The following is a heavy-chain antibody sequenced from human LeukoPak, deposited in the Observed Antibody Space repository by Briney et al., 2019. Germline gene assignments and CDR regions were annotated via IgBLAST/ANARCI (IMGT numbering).Heavy chain of an antibody. Sequence: SEILTLTCTVSGGSISSYYGSWLRQPPGKGLEWIGYIYYSGSTNYNRYLKRPVTISVDKSKNQFSLKLNHLTAADPAVYYCGRDNWNYGSSMEAWGQGTTVTVSS. V-gene: IGHV4-59*12. CDR2: IYYSGST. J-gene: IGHJ6*01. CDR3: GRDNWNYGSSMEA. D-gene: IGHD1-7*01. CDR1: GGSISSYY.